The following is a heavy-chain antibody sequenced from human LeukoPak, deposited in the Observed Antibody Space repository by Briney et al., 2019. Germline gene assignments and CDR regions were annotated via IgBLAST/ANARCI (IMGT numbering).Heavy chain of an antibody. V-gene: IGHV3-9*01. CDR2: ISWNSGSI. J-gene: IGHJ5*02. CDR3: ARDLDGFDP. CDR1: GFTFDDYA. Sequence: PGGSLRLSCAASGFTFDDYAMHWVRQAPGKGLEWVSGISWNSGSIGYADSVKGRFTISRDNAKNSLYLQMNSLRAEDTAVYYCARDLDGFDPWGQGTLVTVSS.